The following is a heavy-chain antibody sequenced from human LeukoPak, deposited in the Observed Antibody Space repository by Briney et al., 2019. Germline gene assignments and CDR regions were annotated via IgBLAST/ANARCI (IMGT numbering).Heavy chain of an antibody. Sequence: GVSLRLSCAASGFTFSSYYMSWVRQAPGKGLEWVSAISDSGGSTNYADSVKGRFTIPRDNSKNTLYLQMNSLRAEDTAVYHCAKNRKTPGVAAAGSWFDPWGQGTLVSVSS. CDR1: GFTFSSYY. CDR2: ISDSGGST. CDR3: AKNRKTPGVAAAGSWFDP. D-gene: IGHD6-13*01. J-gene: IGHJ5*02. V-gene: IGHV3-23*01.